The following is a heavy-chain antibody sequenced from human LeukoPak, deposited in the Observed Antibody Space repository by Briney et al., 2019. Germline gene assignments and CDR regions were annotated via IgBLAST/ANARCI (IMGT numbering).Heavy chain of an antibody. CDR3: AKSSYYDASGYYREYYFDS. V-gene: IGHV3-21*04. J-gene: IGHJ4*02. CDR2: ISSSSSYI. CDR1: GFTFSSYS. D-gene: IGHD3-22*01. Sequence: GGSLRLSCAASGFTFSSYSMNWVRQAPGKGLEWVSSISSSSSYIYYADSVKGRFTISRDNAKNSLYLQMNSLRAEDTAVYYCAKSSYYDASGYYREYYFDSWGQGTLVTVSS.